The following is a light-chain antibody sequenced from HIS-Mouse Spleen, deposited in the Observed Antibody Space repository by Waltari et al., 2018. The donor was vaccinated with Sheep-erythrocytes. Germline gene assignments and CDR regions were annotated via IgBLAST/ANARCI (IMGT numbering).Light chain of an antibody. CDR3: CSYAGSYTFVV. CDR1: SSDVGGSNY. CDR2: DVS. Sequence: QSALTQPRSVSGSPGQSVTISCPGTSSDVGGSNYVPWYQQHPGKAPKLMIYDVSKRPSGVPDRFSGSKSGNTASLTISGLQAEDEADYYCCSYAGSYTFVVFGGGTKLTVL. J-gene: IGLJ2*01. V-gene: IGLV2-11*01.